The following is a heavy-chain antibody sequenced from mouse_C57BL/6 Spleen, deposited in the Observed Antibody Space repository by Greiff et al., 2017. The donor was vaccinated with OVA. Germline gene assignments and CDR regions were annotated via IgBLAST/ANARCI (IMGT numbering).Heavy chain of an antibody. V-gene: IGHV1-5*01. CDR2: IYPGNSDT. J-gene: IGHJ1*03. CDR3: TNGFYYGRSDGYFDD. CDR1: GYTFTSYW. D-gene: IGHD1-1*01. Sequence: VQLQQSGTVLARPGASVKMSCKTSGYTFTSYWMHWVKQRPGQGLEWIGAIYPGNSDTSYNQKFKGKAKLTAATSASTAYMELSSLTNEESAVDYCTNGFYYGRSDGYFDDWGKGTTVTVSS.